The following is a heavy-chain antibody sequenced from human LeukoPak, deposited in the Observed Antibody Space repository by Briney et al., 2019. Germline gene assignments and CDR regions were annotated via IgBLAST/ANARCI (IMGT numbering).Heavy chain of an antibody. CDR1: GFTFSSYS. J-gene: IGHJ5*02. V-gene: IGHV3-21*04. CDR3: ARLVVDLPADWFDP. CDR2: IGTTINGT. D-gene: IGHD2-15*01. Sequence: GGSLRLSCAASGFTFSSYSMNWVRQTPGKGLEWVATIGTTINGTYYADSVRGRFTISRDNPRDTLHLYMNSLSADDTALYYCARLVVDLPADWFDPWGQGTLVIVSS.